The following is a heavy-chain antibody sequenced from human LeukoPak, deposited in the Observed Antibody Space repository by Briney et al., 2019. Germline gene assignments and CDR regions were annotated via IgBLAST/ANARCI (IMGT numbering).Heavy chain of an antibody. D-gene: IGHD1-26*01. CDR2: INPNNGGT. V-gene: IGHV1-2*06. Sequence: GASVKVSCKASGYTFTGYYMHWVRQAPGQGLEWMGRINPNNGGTNYAQKFQGRVTMTGDTSISTAYMELSSLRSDDTAVYYSTRESGSYHGNDYWGQGTLVTASS. CDR3: TRESGSYHGNDY. CDR1: GYTFTGYY. J-gene: IGHJ4*02.